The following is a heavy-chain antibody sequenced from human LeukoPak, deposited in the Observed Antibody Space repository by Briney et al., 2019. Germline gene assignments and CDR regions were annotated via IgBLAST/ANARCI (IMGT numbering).Heavy chain of an antibody. V-gene: IGHV1-18*04. D-gene: IGHD3-22*01. J-gene: IGHJ4*02. CDR2: ISAYNGNT. CDR1: GYTFTSYG. Sequence: ASVKVSCKAPGYTFTSYGISWVRQAPGQGLEGMGWISAYNGNTNYAQKLQGRVTMTTDTSTSTAYMELRSLRSDDTAVYYCARVVYYDSSGFFDYWGQGTLVTVSS. CDR3: ARVVYYDSSGFFDY.